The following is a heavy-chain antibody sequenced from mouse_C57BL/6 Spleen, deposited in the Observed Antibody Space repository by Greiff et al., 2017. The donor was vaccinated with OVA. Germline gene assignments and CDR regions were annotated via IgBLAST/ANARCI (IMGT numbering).Heavy chain of an antibody. J-gene: IGHJ2*01. CDR2: IYPGDGDT. V-gene: IGHV1-80*01. D-gene: IGHD1-1*01. Sequence: VKLMESGAELVKPGASVKISCKASGYAFSSYWMNWVKQRPGKGLEWIGQIYPGDGDTNYNGKFKGKATLTADKSSSTAYMQLSSLTSEDSAVYFCAREGLTVALDYWGQGTTLTVSS. CDR3: AREGLTVALDY. CDR1: GYAFSSYW.